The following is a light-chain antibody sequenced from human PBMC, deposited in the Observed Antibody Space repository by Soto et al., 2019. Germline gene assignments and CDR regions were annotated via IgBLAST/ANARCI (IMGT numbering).Light chain of an antibody. J-gene: IGLJ2*01. CDR1: SSDIGSYNY. CDR2: DVS. CDR3: SSYTTYSTLEVV. V-gene: IGLV2-14*01. Sequence: QLVLTQPASVSGSPGQSITISCTGTSSDIGSYNYVSWYQQHPGKAPKLMIYDVSNRPSGVSNRFSGSKSGNTASLTISGLQAEDEADYYCSSYTTYSTLEVVFGGGTKLTVL.